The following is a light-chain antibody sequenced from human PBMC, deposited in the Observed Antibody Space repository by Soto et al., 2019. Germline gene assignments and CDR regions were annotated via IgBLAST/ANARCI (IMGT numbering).Light chain of an antibody. J-gene: IGLJ1*01. V-gene: IGLV2-14*01. CDR2: GVS. CDR3: SSYTGSSTSNYV. CDR1: ISDFVVYNY. Sequence: QSALTQPASVSGSPGQSITISCSGTISDFVVYNYVSWYQQHPGKAPKLMLYGVSKRPSGVSNRFSGSKSGNTASLTISGLQAEDEADYYCSSYTGSSTSNYVFETGTKVTVL.